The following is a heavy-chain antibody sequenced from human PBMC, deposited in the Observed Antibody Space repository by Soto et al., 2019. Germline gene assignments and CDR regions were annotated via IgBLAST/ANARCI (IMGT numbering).Heavy chain of an antibody. J-gene: IGHJ5*02. Sequence: QVQLVQSGAEVKKPGASVKVSCKASGYTFINYGISWVRQAPGQGLEWMGWINTYNGNTNYAKKFQGRVTMTTDTPTSTAYMAPRSLRSDDTSVFHCARDPVGPAGFDPWGQGTLVTVSS. CDR2: INTYNGNT. D-gene: IGHD1-26*01. V-gene: IGHV1-18*01. CDR1: GYTFINYG. CDR3: ARDPVGPAGFDP.